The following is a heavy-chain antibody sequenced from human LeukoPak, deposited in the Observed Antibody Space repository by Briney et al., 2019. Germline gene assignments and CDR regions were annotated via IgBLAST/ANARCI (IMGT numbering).Heavy chain of an antibody. Sequence: ASVKVSCKASGYTFTGYYMHWVRQAPGQGLEWMGWINPNSGGTNYAQKFQGWVTMTRDTSISTAYMELSRLRSDDTAVYYCARSDVAYDSSGYSIDYWGQGTLVTVSS. J-gene: IGHJ4*02. CDR3: ARSDVAYDSSGYSIDY. D-gene: IGHD3-22*01. V-gene: IGHV1-2*04. CDR1: GYTFTGYY. CDR2: INPNSGGT.